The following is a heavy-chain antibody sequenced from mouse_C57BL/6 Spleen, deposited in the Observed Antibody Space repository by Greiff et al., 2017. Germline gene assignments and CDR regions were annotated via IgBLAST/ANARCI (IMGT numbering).Heavy chain of an antibody. Sequence: VKLQQSGAELVRPGTSVKMSCKASGYTFTNYWIGWAKQRPGHGLEWIGDIYPGGGYTNYNEKFKGKATLTADKSSSTAYMQFSSLTSEDSAIYYCASSNYDYFDYWGQGTTLTVSS. J-gene: IGHJ2*01. CDR2: IYPGGGYT. CDR3: ASSNYDYFDY. V-gene: IGHV1-63*01. D-gene: IGHD2-5*01. CDR1: GYTFTNYW.